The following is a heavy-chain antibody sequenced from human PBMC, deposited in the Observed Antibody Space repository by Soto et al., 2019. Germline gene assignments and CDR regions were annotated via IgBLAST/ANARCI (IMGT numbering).Heavy chain of an antibody. CDR3: ASLAVTGTNAEYFQH. D-gene: IGHD6-19*01. Sequence: VGSLRLSCAASGFTFSSYAMSWVRQAPGKGLEWVSAISGSGGSTYYADSVKGRFTISRDNSKNTLYLQMNSLRAEDTAVYYCASLAVTGTNAEYFQHWGQGTLVTVSS. CDR1: GFTFSSYA. J-gene: IGHJ1*01. V-gene: IGHV3-23*01. CDR2: ISGSGGST.